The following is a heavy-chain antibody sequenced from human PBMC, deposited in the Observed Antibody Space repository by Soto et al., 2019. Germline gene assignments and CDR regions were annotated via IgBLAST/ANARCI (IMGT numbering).Heavy chain of an antibody. V-gene: IGHV3-30*18. CDR2: ISNDAKND. CDR1: GFTFRTFG. D-gene: IGHD3-3*01. Sequence: QVQLVESGGGVVQPGRSLRLSCAASGFTFRTFGMHWVRQAPGMGLEWVASISNDAKNDYYTDSVRGQFTISRDNSRDALYLEMSSLRVEETARYYCAKDYDDTGFAHWGQGILVTVSA. CDR3: AKDYDDTGFAH. J-gene: IGHJ4*02.